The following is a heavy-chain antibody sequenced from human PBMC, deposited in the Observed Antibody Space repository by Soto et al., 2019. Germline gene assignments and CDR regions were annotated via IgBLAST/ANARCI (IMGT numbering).Heavy chain of an antibody. D-gene: IGHD3-22*01. V-gene: IGHV1-69*06. J-gene: IGHJ3*02. CDR3: ARERRAYYYDSSGYFADAFDI. CDR2: IIPIFGTA. Sequence: GASVKVSCKASGGTFSSYAISWVRQAPGQGLEWMGGIIPIFGTANYAQKFQGRVTITADKSTSTAYMELSSLRSEDTAVYYCARERRAYYYDSSGYFADAFDIWGQGTMVTVSS. CDR1: GGTFSSYA.